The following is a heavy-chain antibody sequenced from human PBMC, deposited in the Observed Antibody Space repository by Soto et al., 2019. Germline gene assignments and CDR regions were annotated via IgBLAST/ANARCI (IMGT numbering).Heavy chain of an antibody. J-gene: IGHJ3*02. D-gene: IGHD2-15*01. V-gene: IGHV3-7*01. Sequence: WGSLRLSWAASGFTFSTYWMSWVRQAPGKGLEWLANIKEDGSEKHYVDSLKGRFTISRDNAKNSLYVQMNSLRVEDTAVYYCARGGIGYCSGGTCFYTAFDIWGQGSMVTVSS. CDR1: GFTFSTYW. CDR2: IKEDGSEK. CDR3: ARGGIGYCSGGTCFYTAFDI.